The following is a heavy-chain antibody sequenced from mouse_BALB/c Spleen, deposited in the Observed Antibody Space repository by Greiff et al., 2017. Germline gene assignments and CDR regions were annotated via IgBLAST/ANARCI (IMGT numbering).Heavy chain of an antibody. CDR1: GFTFSDYY. V-gene: IGHV5-4*02. CDR2: ISDGGSYT. CDR3: ARDHDYDAMDY. Sequence: EVHLVESGGGLVKPGGSLKLSCAASGFTFSDYYMYWVRQTPEKRLEWVATISDGGSYTYYPDSVKGRFTISRDNAKNNLYLQMSSLKSEDTAMYYCARDHDYDAMDYWGQGTSVTVSS. J-gene: IGHJ4*01.